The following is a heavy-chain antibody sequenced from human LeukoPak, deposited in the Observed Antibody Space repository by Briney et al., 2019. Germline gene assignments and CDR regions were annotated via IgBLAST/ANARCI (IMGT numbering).Heavy chain of an antibody. V-gene: IGHV4-59*01. Sequence: SETLSLTCTVSGGSISSYYWSWIRQPPGKGLEWIGYIYYSGSTNYNPSLKSRVTISVDTSKNQFSLKLSSVTAADTAVYYCARDHQLERANWFDPWGQGTLVTVSS. D-gene: IGHD1-1*01. CDR2: IYYSGST. J-gene: IGHJ5*02. CDR1: GGSISSYY. CDR3: ARDHQLERANWFDP.